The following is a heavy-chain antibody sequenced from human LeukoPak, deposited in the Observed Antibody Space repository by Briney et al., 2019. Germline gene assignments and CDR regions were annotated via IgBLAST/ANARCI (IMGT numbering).Heavy chain of an antibody. Sequence: PSQTLSLTCTVSGGSISSGDYYWSWIRQPPGKGLEWIGYIYYSGSTYYNPSLKSRVTISVDTSKNQFSLKPSSVTAADTAVYYCARDIVVVPAAIGYGMDVWGQGTTVTVSS. D-gene: IGHD2-2*01. CDR2: IYYSGST. CDR1: GGSISSGDYY. CDR3: ARDIVVVPAAIGYGMDV. V-gene: IGHV4-30-4*01. J-gene: IGHJ6*02.